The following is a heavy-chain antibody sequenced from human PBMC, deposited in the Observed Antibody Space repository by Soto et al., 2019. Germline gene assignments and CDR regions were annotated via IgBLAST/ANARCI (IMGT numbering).Heavy chain of an antibody. Sequence: GGSLRLSCAASGFTFSSYAMSWVRQAPGKGLEWVSAISGSGGSTYYADSVKGRFTISRDNSKNTLYLQMNSLRAEDTAVYYCAKLYGTGYSSGKEFDYWGQGTLVTVSS. CDR3: AKLYGTGYSSGKEFDY. J-gene: IGHJ4*02. V-gene: IGHV3-23*01. CDR2: ISGSGGST. D-gene: IGHD6-19*01. CDR1: GFTFSSYA.